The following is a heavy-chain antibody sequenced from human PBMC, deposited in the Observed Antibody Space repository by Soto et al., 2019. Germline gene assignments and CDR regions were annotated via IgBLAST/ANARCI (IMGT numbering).Heavy chain of an antibody. J-gene: IGHJ4*02. Sequence: EVQLVGSGGGLVQPGGSLRLSCAASGFVFSMYWMHWVRQDPGKGLEWVSRISDDGSTIHYADSVNGRFSISRDNAQNILFLEMTALRDDDTAVYYCVRGPRPSSVGTGAFWGQGSPVTVSS. CDR2: ISDDGSTI. V-gene: IGHV3-74*01. D-gene: IGHD3-10*01. CDR1: GFVFSMYW. CDR3: VRGPRPSSVGTGAF.